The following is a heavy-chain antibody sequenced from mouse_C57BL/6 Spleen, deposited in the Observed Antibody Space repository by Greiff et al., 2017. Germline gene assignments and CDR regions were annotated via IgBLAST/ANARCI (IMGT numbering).Heavy chain of an antibody. CDR1: GFTFSDYY. CDR2: ISNGGGST. V-gene: IGHV5-12*01. Sequence: EVQRVESGGGLVQPGGSLKLSCAASGFTFSDYYMYWVRQTPEKRLEWVAYISNGGGSTYYPDTVKGRFTIPRDNAKNTLYLQMSRLKSEDTAMYYCARHEDGYGYYAMDYWGQGTSVTVSS. CDR3: ARHEDGYGYYAMDY. J-gene: IGHJ4*01. D-gene: IGHD2-2*01.